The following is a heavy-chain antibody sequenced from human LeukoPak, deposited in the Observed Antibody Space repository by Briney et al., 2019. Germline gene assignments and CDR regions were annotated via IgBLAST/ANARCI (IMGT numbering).Heavy chain of an antibody. CDR1: GGSISSYY. Sequence: SETLSLTCTVSGGSISSYYWSWIRQPPGKGLEWIGYIYYSGITNYNPSLKSRVTISVDTSKNQLSLKLSSVTAADTAVYYCARIPNYYGSGSYVDYWGQGTLVTVSS. D-gene: IGHD3-10*01. CDR2: IYYSGIT. J-gene: IGHJ4*02. V-gene: IGHV4-59*01. CDR3: ARIPNYYGSGSYVDY.